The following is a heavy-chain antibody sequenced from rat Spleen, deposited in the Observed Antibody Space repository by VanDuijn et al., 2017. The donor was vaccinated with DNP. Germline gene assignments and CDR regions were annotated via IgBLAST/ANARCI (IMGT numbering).Heavy chain of an antibody. CDR1: GFTFSNYY. CDR3: TTQRYYGPRFAY. CDR2: ISSDGGST. D-gene: IGHD1-6*01. V-gene: IGHV5-20*01. Sequence: EVQLVESGGGLVQPGRSMKLSCAASGFTFSNYYMAWVRQAPTRGLEWVASISSDGGSTYYRDSVKGRFTISRDNAKSSLYLQMDSLRSEDTATYYCTTQRYYGPRFAYWGQGTLVTVSS. J-gene: IGHJ3*01.